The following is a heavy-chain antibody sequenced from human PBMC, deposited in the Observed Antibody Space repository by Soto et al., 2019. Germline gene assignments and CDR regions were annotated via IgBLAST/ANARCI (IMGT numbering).Heavy chain of an antibody. CDR1: RSTFSNYG. V-gene: IGHV3-30*03. CDR2: ISKDGSNK. D-gene: IGHD5-18*01. J-gene: IGHJ4*02. Sequence: QVQVVESGGGVVQPGRSLRLSCTVSRSTFSNYGMHWVRQAPGKGLEWVAAISKDGSNKNSADSVKGRFTISRDNSRNTLFLHIDRLRAEDTAVYYCVGDRVQMWLYVGIFDGWGQGTLVTVSS. CDR3: VGDRVQMWLYVGIFDG.